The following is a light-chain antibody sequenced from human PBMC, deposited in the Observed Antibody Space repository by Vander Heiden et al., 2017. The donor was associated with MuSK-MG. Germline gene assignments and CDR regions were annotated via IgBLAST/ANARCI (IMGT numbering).Light chain of an antibody. V-gene: IGKV4-1*01. Sequence: DIVMTQSPDSLAVSLGEGATINCKSSRSVLYSSNKKNYLAWYQQKPGQSPKLFIHWASIRESGVPDRFSGSGSGTDFTLTISSLQAEDVAVYYCQQDYDTPPTFGQGTKVAIK. CDR3: QQDYDTPPT. CDR1: RSVLYSSNKKNY. J-gene: IGKJ1*01. CDR2: WAS.